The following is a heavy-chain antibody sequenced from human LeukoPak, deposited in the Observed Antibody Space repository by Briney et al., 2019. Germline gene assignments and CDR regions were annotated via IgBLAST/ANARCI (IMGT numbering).Heavy chain of an antibody. CDR2: ISSSSTI. J-gene: IGHJ4*02. D-gene: IGHD3-10*01. CDR3: ARDAEYYYGSGSSYFDY. Sequence: GGSLRLSCAASGFTFSSYSMNWVRQAPGKGLEWVSYISSSSTIYYADSVKGRFTISRDNAKNSLYLQMNSLRDEDTAVYYCARDAEYYYGSGSSYFDYWGQGTLVTVSS. CDR1: GFTFSSYS. V-gene: IGHV3-48*02.